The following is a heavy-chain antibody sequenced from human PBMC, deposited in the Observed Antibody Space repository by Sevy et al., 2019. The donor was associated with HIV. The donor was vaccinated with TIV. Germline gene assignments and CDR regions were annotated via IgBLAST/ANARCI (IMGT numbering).Heavy chain of an antibody. CDR1: SGSISSGSYY. Sequence: SETLSLICTVSSGSISSGSYYWGWIRQPPGKGLEWIGSFHYSGSTYYNPSLRSRVTISADTSKSQLSLKLRSVTAADTAMYDCARHVWSNAPKRYCTGISCYPFDPWGQGTPVTVSS. V-gene: IGHV4-39*01. J-gene: IGHJ5*02. CDR2: FHYSGST. D-gene: IGHD2-2*01. CDR3: ARHVWSNAPKRYCTGISCYPFDP.